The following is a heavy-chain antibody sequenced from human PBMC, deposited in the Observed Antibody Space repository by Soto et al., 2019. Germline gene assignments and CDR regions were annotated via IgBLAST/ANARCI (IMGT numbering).Heavy chain of an antibody. J-gene: IGHJ5*02. CDR1: GYSFSTYD. Sequence: QVQLVQSGAEVKKPGASVKVSCKASGYSFSTYDINWVRQAAGQGLEWMGWVNLKSGNTDYAQRFRGRVTMTSNTSISTAYMELSALTPEDTAVYYCARPYCDSTSCYTAWFDPWGQGTLVTVSS. D-gene: IGHD2-2*02. CDR3: ARPYCDSTSCYTAWFDP. CDR2: VNLKSGNT. V-gene: IGHV1-8*01.